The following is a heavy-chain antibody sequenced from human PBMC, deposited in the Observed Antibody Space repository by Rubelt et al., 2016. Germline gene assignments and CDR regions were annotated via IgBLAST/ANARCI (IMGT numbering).Heavy chain of an antibody. Sequence: LVQPGGSLRLSCAASGFTFSSYAMRWVRQAPGKGLEWVSAISGSGGSTYYADSVKGRFTISRDNPESTWYLQMNSLRADDTAEYSCAKGVNSGSYNYFDSWGQGILVTVSS. CDR3: AKGVNSGSYNYFDS. V-gene: IGHV3-23*01. CDR1: GFTFSSYA. CDR2: ISGSGGST. D-gene: IGHD1-26*01. J-gene: IGHJ4*02.